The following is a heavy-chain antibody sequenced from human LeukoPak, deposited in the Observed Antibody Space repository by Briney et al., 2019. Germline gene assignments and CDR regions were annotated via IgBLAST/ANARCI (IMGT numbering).Heavy chain of an antibody. CDR2: MSYDGSNK. V-gene: IGHV3-30-3*01. Sequence: GGSLRLSCAASGFTFSSNAMHWVRQAPGKGLEWVAVMSYDGSNKCYADSVKGRFTISRDNSKNTLYLQMNSLRAEDTAVYYCARAPLVLGELSLGYFDYWGQGTLVTVSS. D-gene: IGHD3-16*02. CDR1: GFTFSSNA. CDR3: ARAPLVLGELSLGYFDY. J-gene: IGHJ4*02.